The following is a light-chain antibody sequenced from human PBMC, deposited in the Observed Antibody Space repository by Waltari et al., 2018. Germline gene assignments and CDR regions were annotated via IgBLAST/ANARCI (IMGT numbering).Light chain of an antibody. V-gene: IGKV3-20*01. Sequence: EIVLTQSPGTLSLSAGERATLSCRASQNIGRYLIRYQQKPGQATRLLVYGASSRAAGIPDRFSGSGSGTDFSLTISRLEPEDFAVYYCQNHERLPAVFGQGTKVEIK. CDR1: QNIGRY. J-gene: IGKJ1*01. CDR3: QNHERLPAV. CDR2: GAS.